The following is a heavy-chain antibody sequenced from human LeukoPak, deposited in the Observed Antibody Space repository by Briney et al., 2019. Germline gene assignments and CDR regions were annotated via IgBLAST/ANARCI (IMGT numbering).Heavy chain of an antibody. J-gene: IGHJ4*02. Sequence: TGGSLRLSCAASGFTFSTYAMTWVRQAPGKGLEWVSLISGTGGSTYYADSVKGRFTISRDNSKNSLYLQMNSLRAEDTAVYYCAREYYDFWSGYPLDYWGQGTLVTVSS. D-gene: IGHD3-3*01. CDR2: ISGTGGST. CDR1: GFTFSTYA. CDR3: AREYYDFWSGYPLDY. V-gene: IGHV3-23*01.